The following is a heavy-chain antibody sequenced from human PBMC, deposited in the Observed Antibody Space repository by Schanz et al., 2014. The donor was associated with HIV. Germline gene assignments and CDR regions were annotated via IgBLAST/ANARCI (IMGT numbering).Heavy chain of an antibody. J-gene: IGHJ4*02. CDR3: ARGRGTYNSGYYNPLDY. V-gene: IGHV3-33*01. D-gene: IGHD3-22*01. CDR2: IGYDGSNK. CDR1: GFTFSSYG. Sequence: QVQLVESGGGVVQPGRSLRLSCAASGFTFSSYGMHWVRQAPGKGLEWVAVIGYDGSNKYYADSVKGRFTISRDNSKNTLYLQLNSLRAEDTAVYYCARGRGTYNSGYYNPLDYWGQGSLVTVSS.